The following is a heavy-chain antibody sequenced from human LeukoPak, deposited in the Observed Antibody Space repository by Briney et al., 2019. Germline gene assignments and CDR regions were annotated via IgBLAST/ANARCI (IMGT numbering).Heavy chain of an antibody. D-gene: IGHD3-16*02. CDR2: IRSKAYGGTT. CDR3: TRISHYDYVWGSYRY. CDR1: GFTFGDYA. V-gene: IGHV3-49*04. Sequence: GGSLRLSCAASGFTFGDYAMSWVRQAPGKGLERVGFIRSKAYGGTTEYAASVKGRFTISRDDSKSIAYLQMNSLKTEDTAVYYCTRISHYDYVWGSYRYWGQGTLVTVSS. J-gene: IGHJ4*02.